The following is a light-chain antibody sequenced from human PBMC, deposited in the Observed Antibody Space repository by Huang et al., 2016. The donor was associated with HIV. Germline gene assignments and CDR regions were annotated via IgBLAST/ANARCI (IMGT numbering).Light chain of an antibody. J-gene: IGKJ3*01. V-gene: IGKV3-15*01. CDR3: HQYNDWPIT. CDR1: HSVSND. Sequence: EIVMTQSPATMSVSPVERATLSCRASHSVSNDLAWDQQKPGQAPRLLIYGASVRATGIPARFRGGGSGTEFTLTISDLQSEDFAVYYCHQYNDWPITFGPGTKVDMK. CDR2: GAS.